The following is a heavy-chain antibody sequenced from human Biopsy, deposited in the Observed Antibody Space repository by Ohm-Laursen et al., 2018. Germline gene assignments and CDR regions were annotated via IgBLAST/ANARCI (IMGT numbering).Heavy chain of an antibody. CDR3: ARDGEAKYCKHGVCPSDF. V-gene: IGHV3-21*01. D-gene: IGHD2-8*01. J-gene: IGHJ4*02. CDR2: ISASGNHI. CDR1: GFTFSGFS. Sequence: SLRLSCTASGFTFSGFSMNWVRQAPGKGLEWVSSISASGNHIYYTDSVKGRCTVSRDNGKNSVYLQMNSLRVEDTAVYYCARDGEAKYCKHGVCPSDFWGQGTLVTVSS.